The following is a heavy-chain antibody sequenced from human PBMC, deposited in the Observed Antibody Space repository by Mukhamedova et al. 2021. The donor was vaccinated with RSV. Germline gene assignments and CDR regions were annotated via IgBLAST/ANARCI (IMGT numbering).Heavy chain of an antibody. D-gene: IGHD5-18*01. CDR1: SYA. CDR3: ASAWIQLWFRDY. J-gene: IGHJ4*02. V-gene: IGHV3-30-3*01. Sequence: SYAMHWVRQAPGKGLEWVAVISYDGSNKYYADSVKGRFTISRDNSKNTLYLQMNSLRAEDTAVYYCASAWIQLWFRDYWGQGTLV. CDR2: ISYDGSNK.